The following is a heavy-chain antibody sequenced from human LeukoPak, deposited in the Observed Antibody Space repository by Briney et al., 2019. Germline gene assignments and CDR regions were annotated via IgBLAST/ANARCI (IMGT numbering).Heavy chain of an antibody. CDR3: ARGGGLGYYYYYMDV. V-gene: IGHV4-59*01. Sequence: PSETLSLTCTVYGGSFRGYYWSWIRQPPGKGLEWIGYIYYSGSTNYNPSLKSRVTISVDTSKNQFSLKLSSVTAADTAVYYCARGGGLGYYYYYMDVWGKGTTVTISS. CDR2: IYYSGST. CDR1: GGSFRGYY. D-gene: IGHD3/OR15-3a*01. J-gene: IGHJ6*03.